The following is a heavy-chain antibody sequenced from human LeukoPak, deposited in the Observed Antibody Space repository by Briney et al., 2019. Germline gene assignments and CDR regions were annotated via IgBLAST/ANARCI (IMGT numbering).Heavy chain of an antibody. CDR2: IYSGGST. V-gene: IGHV3-53*05. J-gene: IGHJ4*02. D-gene: IGHD1-26*01. Sequence: GGSLRLSCAASGFTVSSNYMSWVRQAPGKGLEWVSVIYSGGSTYYADSVKGRFTISRDNSKNTLYLQMNSLRAEDTAVYYCARDGGGSYLQPLSPYFDYWGQGTLVTVSS. CDR1: GFTVSSNY. CDR3: ARDGGGSYLQPLSPYFDY.